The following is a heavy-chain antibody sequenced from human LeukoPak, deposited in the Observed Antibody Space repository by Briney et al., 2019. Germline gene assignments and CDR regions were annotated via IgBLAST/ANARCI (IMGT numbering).Heavy chain of an antibody. J-gene: IGHJ4*02. Sequence: TSETLSLTCAVYGGSFSGYYWSWIRQPPGKGLEWIGEINHSGSTNYNPSLKSRVTISVDTSKNQFSLKLSSVTAADMAVYYCARQSTMIVKANPFDYWGQGTLVTVSS. CDR2: INHSGST. CDR1: GGSFSGYY. D-gene: IGHD3-22*01. V-gene: IGHV4-34*01. CDR3: ARQSTMIVKANPFDY.